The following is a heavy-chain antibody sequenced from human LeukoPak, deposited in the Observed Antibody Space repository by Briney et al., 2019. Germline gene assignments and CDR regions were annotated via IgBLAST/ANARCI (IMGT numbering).Heavy chain of an antibody. J-gene: IGHJ2*01. D-gene: IGHD3-3*01. CDR2: IHYKGAT. V-gene: IGHV4-34*01. Sequence: SETLSLTCAVSGGSFSGYYWSWIRQSPGKGLEWIAEIHYKGATSHKPSLESRVTISGDTSKNQISLKGTSVTAADTAVYYCARGILGSFYFDVWGRGTLVTVSS. CDR3: ARGILGSFYFDV. CDR1: GGSFSGYY.